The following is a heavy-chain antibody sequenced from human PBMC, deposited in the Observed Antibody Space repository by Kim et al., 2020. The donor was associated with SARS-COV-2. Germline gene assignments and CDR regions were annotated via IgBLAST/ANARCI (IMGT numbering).Heavy chain of an antibody. V-gene: IGHV5-51*01. D-gene: IGHD2-21*02. CDR2: IYPGDSDT. CDR3: ARLGGGNSLRDYYYYYMDV. Sequence: GESLKISCKGSGYSFTSYWIGWVRQMPGKGLEWMGIIYPGDSDTRYSPSFQGQVTISADKSISTAYLQWSSLKASDTAMYYCARLGGGNSLRDYYYYYMDVWGKGTTVTVSS. CDR1: GYSFTSYW. J-gene: IGHJ6*03.